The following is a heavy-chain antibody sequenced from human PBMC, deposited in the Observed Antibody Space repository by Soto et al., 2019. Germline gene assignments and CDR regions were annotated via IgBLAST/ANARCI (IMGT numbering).Heavy chain of an antibody. CDR1: GDSVSSNSAA. V-gene: IGHV6-1*01. CDR3: ARVNWNLGYYGMDV. Sequence: SQTLSLTCAISGDSVSSNSAAWNWIRQSPSRGLEWLGRTYYRSKWYNDYAVSVKSRITINPDTSKNQFSLQLNSVAPEDTAVYCCARVNWNLGYYGMDVWGQGTTVTVSS. D-gene: IGHD1-7*01. CDR2: TYYRSKWYN. J-gene: IGHJ6*02.